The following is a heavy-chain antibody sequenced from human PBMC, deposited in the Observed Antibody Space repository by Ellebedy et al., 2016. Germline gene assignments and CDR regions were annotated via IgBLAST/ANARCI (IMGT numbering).Heavy chain of an antibody. D-gene: IGHD1-26*01. CDR1: GYTFTGYY. Sequence: ASVKVSCXASGYTFTGYYMHWVRQAPGQGLEWMGWINPNSGGTNYAQKFQGRVTMTRDTSISTAYMELSRLRSDDTAVYYCARVEGYSGSYFFKNFDYWGQGTLVTVSS. CDR3: ARVEGYSGSYFFKNFDY. V-gene: IGHV1-2*02. CDR2: INPNSGGT. J-gene: IGHJ4*02.